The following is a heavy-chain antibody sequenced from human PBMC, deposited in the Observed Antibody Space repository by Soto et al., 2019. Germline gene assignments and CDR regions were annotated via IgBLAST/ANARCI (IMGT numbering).Heavy chain of an antibody. V-gene: IGHV4-31*03. Sequence: SETLSLTCTVSGGSISSGGYYWSWIRQHPGKGLEWIGYIYYSGSTYYNPSLKSRVTISVDTSKNQFSLKLSSVTAADTAAYYCARVRVAGDGSGSYYYYMDVWGKGTTVTVSS. D-gene: IGHD3-10*01. CDR3: ARVRVAGDGSGSYYYYMDV. J-gene: IGHJ6*03. CDR2: IYYSGST. CDR1: GGSISSGGYY.